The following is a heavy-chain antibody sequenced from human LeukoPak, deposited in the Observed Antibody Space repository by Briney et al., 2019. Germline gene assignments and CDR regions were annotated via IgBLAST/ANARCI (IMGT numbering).Heavy chain of an antibody. V-gene: IGHV3-23*01. D-gene: IGHD4-17*01. Sequence: GRSLRLSSAASGFTFSTYAMSSVRQAPGKGLEWVSAISGSGGSTYYADSVKGRFTISRDNSKNTLYLQMNSLRAHDTAVYYCAKDPFGTVTTFDYWGQGTLVTVSS. CDR1: GFTFSTYA. J-gene: IGHJ4*02. CDR2: ISGSGGST. CDR3: AKDPFGTVTTFDY.